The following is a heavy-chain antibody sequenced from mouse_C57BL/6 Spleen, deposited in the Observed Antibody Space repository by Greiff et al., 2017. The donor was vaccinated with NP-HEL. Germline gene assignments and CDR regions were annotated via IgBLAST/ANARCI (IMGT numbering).Heavy chain of an antibody. CDR1: GYTFTSYW. CDR2: IDPSDSYT. V-gene: IGHV1-59*01. J-gene: IGHJ4*01. Sequence: QVQLQQPGAELVRPGTSVKLSCKASGYTFTSYWMHWVKQRPGQGLEWIGVIDPSDSYTNYNQKFKGKATLTVDTSSSTAYMQLSSLTSEDSAVYYCARDHYYAMDYWGQGTSVTVSS. CDR3: ARDHYYAMDY.